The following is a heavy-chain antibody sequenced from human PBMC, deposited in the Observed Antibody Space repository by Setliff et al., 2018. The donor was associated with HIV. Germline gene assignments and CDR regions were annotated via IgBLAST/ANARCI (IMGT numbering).Heavy chain of an antibody. CDR3: ARQDQYDDSGYYVGFYGMDV. CDR1: GGSISSSSYY. J-gene: IGHJ6*02. CDR2: IYTTGST. V-gene: IGHV4-61*02. D-gene: IGHD3-22*01. Sequence: SETLSLTCTVSGGSISSSSYYWTWIRQPAGKGLEWIGRIYTTGSTNYNPSLKRRVTISVDTSKNQFSLKLSSVTAADTAVYYCARQDQYDDSGYYVGFYGMDVWGQGTTVTVSS.